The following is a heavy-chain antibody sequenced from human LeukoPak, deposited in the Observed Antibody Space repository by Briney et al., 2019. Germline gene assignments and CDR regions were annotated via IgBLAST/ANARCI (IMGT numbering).Heavy chain of an antibody. Sequence: GASVKVSSKVSGYTLTELSMHGVRQGPGKGLEWMGGFDPEDGETIYAQKFQGRVTMTEDTSTDTACVELTSVCSDERELYYGVRVFVFEGWGQGTLVTVSS. J-gene: IGHJ4*02. V-gene: IGHV1-24*01. CDR1: GYTLTELS. D-gene: IGHD3-3*01. CDR3: VRVFVFEG. CDR2: FDPEDGET.